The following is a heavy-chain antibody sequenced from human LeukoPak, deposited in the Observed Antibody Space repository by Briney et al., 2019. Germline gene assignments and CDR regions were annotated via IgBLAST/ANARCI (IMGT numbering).Heavy chain of an antibody. CDR2: INPSGGST. CDR3: ARGPEGLQLWRDFDY. V-gene: IGHV1-46*01. CDR1: GYTFTSYY. J-gene: IGHJ4*02. D-gene: IGHD5-18*01. Sequence: ASVKVSCKASGYTFTSYYMHWVRQAPGQGLEWMGIINPSGGSTSYAQKFQGRVTMTRDMSTSTVYMELSSLRSEDTAVYYCARGPEGLQLWRDFDYWGQGTLVTVPS.